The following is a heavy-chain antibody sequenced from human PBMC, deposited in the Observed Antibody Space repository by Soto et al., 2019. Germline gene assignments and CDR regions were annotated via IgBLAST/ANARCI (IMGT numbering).Heavy chain of an antibody. Sequence: PSETLSLTCTVSGGSISSSSYYWGWIRQPPGKGLEWIGSIYYSGSTYYNPSLKSRVTISVDTSKNQFSLKLSSVTAADTAVYYCARLNAGVFGVVIKGYYYYYGMDVWGQGTTVTVSS. CDR3: ARLNAGVFGVVIKGYYYYYGMDV. V-gene: IGHV4-39*01. J-gene: IGHJ6*02. CDR2: IYYSGST. D-gene: IGHD3-3*01. CDR1: GGSISSSSYY.